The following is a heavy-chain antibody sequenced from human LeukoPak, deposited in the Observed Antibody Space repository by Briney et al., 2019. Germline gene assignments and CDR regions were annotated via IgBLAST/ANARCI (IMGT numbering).Heavy chain of an antibody. J-gene: IGHJ4*02. V-gene: IGHV4-59*01. D-gene: IGHD3-9*01. CDR1: GGSISSYY. Sequence: SETLSLTCTVSGGSISSYYWSWIRQPPGKGLGWIGYIYYSGSTNYNPSLKSRVTISVDTSKNQFSLKLSSVTAADTAVYYCARGIRYFDSSMMSDYWGQGTLVTVSS. CDR2: IYYSGST. CDR3: ARGIRYFDSSMMSDY.